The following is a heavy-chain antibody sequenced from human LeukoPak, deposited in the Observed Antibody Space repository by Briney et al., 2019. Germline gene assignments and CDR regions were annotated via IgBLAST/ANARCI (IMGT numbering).Heavy chain of an antibody. Sequence: PAGSLRLSCAASGFIVSSNYMNGVRQAPGKGLEWVSSISSSSSYIYYAASVKGRLTISRDNAKNSLYLQMNSLRAEDTAVYYCARDVTLGNFDYWGQGILVIVSS. CDR1: GFIVSSNY. CDR2: ISSSSSYI. CDR3: ARDVTLGNFDY. J-gene: IGHJ4*02. V-gene: IGHV3-21*01. D-gene: IGHD3-16*01.